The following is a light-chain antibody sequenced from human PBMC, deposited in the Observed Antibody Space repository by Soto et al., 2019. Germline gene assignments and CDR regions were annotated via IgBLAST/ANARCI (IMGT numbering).Light chain of an antibody. V-gene: IGKV3-15*01. CDR2: GAS. CDR3: QQYKSWPYT. CDR1: QSISGK. Sequence: EIVMTQSPATLSVSPGERATLSCRASQSISGKSAWYQQKPGQAPRLLIFGASTRATGIPARFSGSGSETEFTLTISSLQSEDFAVYYCQQYKSWPYTFGQGTKLEIK. J-gene: IGKJ2*01.